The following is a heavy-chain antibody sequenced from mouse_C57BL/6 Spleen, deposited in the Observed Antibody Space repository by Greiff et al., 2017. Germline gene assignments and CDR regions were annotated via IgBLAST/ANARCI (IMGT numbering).Heavy chain of an antibody. CDR2: IYPGDGDT. D-gene: IGHD1-1*01. CDR1: GYAFSSYW. J-gene: IGHJ2*01. V-gene: IGHV1-80*01. CDR3: ARAKTYCISIFDY. Sequence: QVPLQQSGAELVKPGASVKISCKASGYAFSSYWMNWVKQSPGKGLEWIGQIYPGDGDTNYHGKFKGKATLTADKSSSTAYMPLSSWTSEDSAVYVCARAKTYCISIFDYWGQGTTLTVSS.